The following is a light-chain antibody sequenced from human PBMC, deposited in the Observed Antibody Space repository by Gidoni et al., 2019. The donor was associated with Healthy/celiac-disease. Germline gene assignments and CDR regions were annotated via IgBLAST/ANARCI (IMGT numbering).Light chain of an antibody. V-gene: IGLV3-1*01. CDR2: QAS. CDR1: KLVDKY. CDR3: QAWDSSTVV. J-gene: IGLJ2*01. Sequence: SYELTKPPSVSVSPGQTASITCSGDKLVDKYACWYLQTPGQSPVLVIYQASKRPSVIPARFSGSNSGNTATLTIIVTQAMDDADYYCQAWDSSTVVFGGGTKLTVL.